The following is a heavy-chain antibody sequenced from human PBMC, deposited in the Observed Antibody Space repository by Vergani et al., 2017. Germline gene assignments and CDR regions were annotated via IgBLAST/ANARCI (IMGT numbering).Heavy chain of an antibody. J-gene: IGHJ3*02. CDR2: LSASDRRT. CDR3: AKVGRSEVAGTFGAFDI. CDR1: GFDFSQAW. Sequence: EVRLVESGGGLVKPGGSLRLSCQVSGFDFSQAWMNWVRQSPGKGLEWVSTLSASDRRTHYADSVKGRFTISRDNSKNPLFLHMNSLRPEDTAVYYCAKVGRSEVAGTFGAFDIWGQGTMVTVSS. D-gene: IGHD6-19*01. V-gene: IGHV3-23*04.